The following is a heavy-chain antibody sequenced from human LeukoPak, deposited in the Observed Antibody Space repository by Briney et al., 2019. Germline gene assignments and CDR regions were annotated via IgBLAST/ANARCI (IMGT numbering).Heavy chain of an antibody. CDR2: INYSGST. CDR3: ARRLIGFDT. V-gene: IGHV4-39*01. CDR1: GGSISSTSYY. D-gene: IGHD3-22*01. J-gene: IGHJ5*02. Sequence: SETLSLTCTVSGGSISSTSYYWGWIRQPAGKGLEWIGTINYSGSTYYNPSLKSRVTISVDTSKNQFSLKLTSVTAADTAVYYCARRLIGFDTWGQGTLVTVSS.